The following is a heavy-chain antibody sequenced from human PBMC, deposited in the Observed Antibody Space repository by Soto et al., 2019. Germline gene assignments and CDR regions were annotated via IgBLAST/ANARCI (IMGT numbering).Heavy chain of an antibody. CDR1: GFTFTSSA. J-gene: IGHJ3*02. CDR2: IVVGSGNT. D-gene: IGHD1-26*01. Sequence: GASVKVSCKASGFTFTSSAVQWVRQARGQRLEWIGWIVVGSGNTNYAQKFQERVTITRDMSTSTAYMELSSLRSEDTAVYYCAAKLSSRNSGSYYAGPPGAFDIWGQGTMVTVSS. CDR3: AAKLSSRNSGSYYAGPPGAFDI. V-gene: IGHV1-58*01.